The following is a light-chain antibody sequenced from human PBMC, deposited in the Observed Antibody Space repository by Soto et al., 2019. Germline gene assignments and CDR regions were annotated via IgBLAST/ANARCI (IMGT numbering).Light chain of an antibody. CDR1: QSVSNKY. Sequence: EVVLTQSPGTLSLSPGERATLSCRASQSVSNKYLAWYQQKPGQAPRLLIFGSSDRATGIPDRFSGSGSGTDFTLTISRLAPEDFPVYYCHHYGSSPPYTFGQGPKLAIK. J-gene: IGKJ2*01. CDR3: HHYGSSPPYT. V-gene: IGKV3-20*01. CDR2: GSS.